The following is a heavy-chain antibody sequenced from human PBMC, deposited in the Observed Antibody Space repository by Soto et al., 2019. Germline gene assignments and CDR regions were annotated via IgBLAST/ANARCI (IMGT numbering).Heavy chain of an antibody. CDR2: LNSDGTSA. CDR1: GFTFSSNW. V-gene: IGHV3-74*01. CDR3: ARGPFVWYGFDY. D-gene: IGHD3-9*01. J-gene: IGHJ4*02. Sequence: EVKLVESGGGLAQPGGSLRLSCAASGFTFSSNWMHWVRQDPGKGLVWVSRLNSDGTSASYADSVTGRFTISRDNAKNTLVLQLNSLTAEDTARYYCARGPFVWYGFDYWGQGTVVTVSS.